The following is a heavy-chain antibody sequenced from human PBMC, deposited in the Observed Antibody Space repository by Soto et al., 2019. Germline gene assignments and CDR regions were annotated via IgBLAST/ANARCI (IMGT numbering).Heavy chain of an antibody. CDR1: GFTFSSYW. J-gene: IGHJ3*02. D-gene: IGHD3-22*01. V-gene: IGHV3-74*01. Sequence: GGSLRLSCAASGFTFSSYWMHWVRQAPGKGLVWVSRINSDGSSTSYADSVKGRFTISRDNAKNTLYLQMNSLRAEDTAVYYCARCYYDSSGDEFDIWGQGTMVTVSS. CDR2: INSDGSST. CDR3: ARCYYDSSGDEFDI.